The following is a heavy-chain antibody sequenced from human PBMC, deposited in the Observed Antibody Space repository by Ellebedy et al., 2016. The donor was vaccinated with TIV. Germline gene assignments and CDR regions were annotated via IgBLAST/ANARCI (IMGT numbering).Heavy chain of an antibody. Sequence: GESLKISCAASGFSFSNYNMNWVRQAPGKGLEWVSSISSTSSYINYAESVRGRFTISRDNARNSLFLQMNSLRGEDTAVYYCARDYRFWNVDRAMVTGGFDYWGPGTLVTVSS. V-gene: IGHV3-21*01. CDR1: GFSFSNYN. CDR3: ARDYRFWNVDRAMVTGGFDY. D-gene: IGHD5-18*01. J-gene: IGHJ4*02. CDR2: ISSTSSYI.